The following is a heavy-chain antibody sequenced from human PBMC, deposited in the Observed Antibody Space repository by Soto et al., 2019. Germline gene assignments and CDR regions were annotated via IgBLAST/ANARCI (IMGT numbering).Heavy chain of an antibody. V-gene: IGHV3-23*01. J-gene: IGHJ6*03. CDR3: AKSRGPGVVSFYDVEV. D-gene: IGHD3-10*01. CDR1: GFTFSSYA. Sequence: GGSLRLSCASSGFTFSSYAMSWVRQAPGKGLEWVSAVSGSGVSTYDADCVMGRFTISRDMSKIPLYVQMYSLSAEDAAVYYSAKSRGPGVVSFYDVEVGGK. CDR2: VSGSGVST.